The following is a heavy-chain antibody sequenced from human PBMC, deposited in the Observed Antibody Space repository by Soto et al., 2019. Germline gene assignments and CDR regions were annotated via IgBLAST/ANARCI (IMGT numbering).Heavy chain of an antibody. CDR3: ANRRDAFDSSNAMDV. J-gene: IGHJ6*01. CDR2: IYWTDDK. V-gene: IGHV2-5*01. D-gene: IGHD6-6*01. CDR1: GFSLSTSELG. Sequence: SGPTLVNRTHTLALSCTFSGFSLSTSELGVGWIHEPPRNALEWPDLIYWTDDKRYSASLKSRLTITKDTSKNPVALTMTNMHHVDTATYYCANRRDAFDSSNAMDVWGKGSTVNVFS.